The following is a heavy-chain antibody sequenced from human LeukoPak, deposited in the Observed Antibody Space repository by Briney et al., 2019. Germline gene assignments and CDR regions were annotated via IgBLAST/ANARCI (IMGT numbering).Heavy chain of an antibody. CDR2: IYPSDSDT. CDR1: GYSFTDYW. Sequence: GESLKISCKGSGYSFTDYWIGWVRQMPGKGREWMGIIYPSDSDTKYSPSFQCQVTISVDKSISTAYLQWSSLKTSDSAMYYCAKGYWYFDLWGRGTLLTVSS. V-gene: IGHV5-51*01. CDR3: AKGYWYFDL. J-gene: IGHJ2*01.